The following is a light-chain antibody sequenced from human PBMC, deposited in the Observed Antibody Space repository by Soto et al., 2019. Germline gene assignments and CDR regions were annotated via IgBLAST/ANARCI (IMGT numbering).Light chain of an antibody. CDR2: GAS. Sequence: EILMTQSPATLSVSPGERATLSCRASQSLSRNLAWYQQKPGQAPRLLIYGASTRASGIPARFSGSGSGTESTLPISSLQSEDFALYYCQHYNDWPPAFTFGPGTKVDL. CDR3: QHYNDWPPAFT. CDR1: QSLSRN. V-gene: IGKV3D-15*01. J-gene: IGKJ3*01.